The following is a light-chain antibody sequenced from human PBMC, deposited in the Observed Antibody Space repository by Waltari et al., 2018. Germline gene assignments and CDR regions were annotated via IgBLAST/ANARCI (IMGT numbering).Light chain of an antibody. CDR3: QQYDNLPRT. J-gene: IGKJ1*01. CDR1: QDISNY. Sequence: DIQKTQYPSSLSASVGDRVIITCQASQDISNYLNWYQQKPGKAPKLLIYDASNLEKGVPSRFSGSGSGTDFTFTISSLQPEDIATYYCQQYDNLPRTFGQGTKVEIK. CDR2: DAS. V-gene: IGKV1-33*01.